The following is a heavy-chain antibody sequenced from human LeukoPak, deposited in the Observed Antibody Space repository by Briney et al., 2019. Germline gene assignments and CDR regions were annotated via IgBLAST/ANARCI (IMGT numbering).Heavy chain of an antibody. CDR2: IIPFLGTT. J-gene: IGHJ6*02. CDR3: ARAGYYDSSGYFYRRYYYGMDV. Sequence: GASVKVSCKASGGVFTTYAISWVRQAPGQGLEWMGSIIPFLGTTNYAQKFQGRVTITADEPTRTGYMELTYVRSDDTAVYYCARAGYYDSSGYFYRRYYYGMDVWGQGTTVTVSS. V-gene: IGHV1-69*11. D-gene: IGHD3-22*01. CDR1: GGVFTTYA.